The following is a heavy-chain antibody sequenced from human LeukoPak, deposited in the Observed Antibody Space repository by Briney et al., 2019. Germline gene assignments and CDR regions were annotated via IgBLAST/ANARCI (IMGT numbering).Heavy chain of an antibody. V-gene: IGHV3-21*01. D-gene: IGHD6-6*01. CDR1: GFTFSSNS. CDR3: ASSVAARPAFDY. CDR2: ISSSSSYI. Sequence: GGSLRLSCAASGFTFSSNSMNWGRQAPGKGMEWVSSISSSSSYIYYADSVKGRFTISRDNAKNSLYLQMNSLRAEDTAVYYCASSVAARPAFDYWGQGTLVTVSS. J-gene: IGHJ4*02.